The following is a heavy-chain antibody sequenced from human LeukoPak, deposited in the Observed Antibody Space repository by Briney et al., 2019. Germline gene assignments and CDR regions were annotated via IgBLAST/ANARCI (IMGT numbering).Heavy chain of an antibody. J-gene: IGHJ5*02. V-gene: IGHV3-23*01. CDR1: EFSFSIYA. CDR3: ARDRPNYYGSNGHYYQRNGDH. Sequence: GGSLRLSCAASEFSFSIYAMSWVRQAPGKGLEWVSSITSSGESTYYAGSVKGRFTISRDNSKNTVYLQMNSLRAEDTAVYYCARDRPNYYGSNGHYYQRNGDHWGQGTLVTVSP. CDR2: ITSSGEST. D-gene: IGHD3-22*01.